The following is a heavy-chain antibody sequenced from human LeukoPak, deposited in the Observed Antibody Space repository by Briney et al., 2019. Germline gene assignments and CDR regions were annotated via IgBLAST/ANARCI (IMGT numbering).Heavy chain of an antibody. Sequence: RASVKVSCKASGGTFSSYAISWVRQAPGQGLEWMGGIIPIFGTANYAQKFQGRVTITADESTSTAYMELSSLRSEDTAVYYCARSGYCSGGSRYPPFDYWGQGTLVTVSS. J-gene: IGHJ4*02. CDR1: GGTFSSYA. V-gene: IGHV1-69*13. D-gene: IGHD2-15*01. CDR3: ARSGYCSGGSRYPPFDY. CDR2: IIPIFGTA.